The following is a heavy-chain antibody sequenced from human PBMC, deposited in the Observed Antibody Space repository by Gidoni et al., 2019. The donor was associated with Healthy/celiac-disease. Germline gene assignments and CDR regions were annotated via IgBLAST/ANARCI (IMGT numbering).Heavy chain of an antibody. Sequence: QLQLQESGSGLVKPSQTLSLTCAVSGGSISSGGYSWSWIRQPPGKGLEWIGYIYHSGSTYYNPALKSRVTISGDRSKNQFSLKLSSVTAADTAVYYCARVASYYDSRGYRDYYYYMDVWGKGTTVTVSS. D-gene: IGHD3-22*01. CDR2: IYHSGST. J-gene: IGHJ6*03. V-gene: IGHV4-30-2*01. CDR3: ARVASYYDSRGYRDYYYYMDV. CDR1: GGSISSGGYS.